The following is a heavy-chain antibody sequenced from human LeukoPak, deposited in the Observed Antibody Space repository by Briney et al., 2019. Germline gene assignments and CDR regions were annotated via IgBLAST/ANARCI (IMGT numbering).Heavy chain of an antibody. CDR3: ARALGYQLLSWWFDP. CDR2: ISPYNGNT. D-gene: IGHD2-2*01. J-gene: IGHJ5*02. Sequence: ASVKVSCKASGYTFTSSVISWVRQAPGQGLEWMGWISPYNGNTNYAQKLQGRVTMTTDTSTSTAYMELRSLRSDDTAVYYCARALGYQLLSWWFDPWGQGTLVTVSS. CDR1: GYTFTSSV. V-gene: IGHV1-18*01.